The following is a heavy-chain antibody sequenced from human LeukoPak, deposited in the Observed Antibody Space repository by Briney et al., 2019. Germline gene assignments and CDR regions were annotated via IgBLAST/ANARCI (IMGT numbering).Heavy chain of an antibody. J-gene: IGHJ5*02. D-gene: IGHD2-15*01. CDR2: MHNVFTTT. Sequence: VGYPIPSCDASGFIHSDYCIHWVLQPPAQRLVCGSHMHNVFTTTKYPHSVQGRFTISRDNAKNTVYLDMTGLSGEDTALYYCARDFYGRYCTGGSCYYRNWFDPWGQGTQVTVSS. V-gene: IGHV3-74*03. CDR3: ARDFYGRYCTGGSCYYRNWFDP. CDR1: GFIHSDYC.